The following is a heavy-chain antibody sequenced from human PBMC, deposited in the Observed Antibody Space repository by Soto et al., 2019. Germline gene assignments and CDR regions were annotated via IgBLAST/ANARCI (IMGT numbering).Heavy chain of an antibody. CDR1: GNTFTEYY. Sequence: ASVKVSCKAPGNTFTEYYMYWVRQAPGQGLEWMGWMNPYSGGTKFAQKFQGRVTMTRDTSISTAYMELRRLQYDDTAVYYCARRVGSSWKNWFDPWGQGTLVTVSS. CDR3: ARRVGSSWKNWFDP. J-gene: IGHJ5*02. CDR2: MNPYSGGT. V-gene: IGHV1-2*02. D-gene: IGHD6-13*01.